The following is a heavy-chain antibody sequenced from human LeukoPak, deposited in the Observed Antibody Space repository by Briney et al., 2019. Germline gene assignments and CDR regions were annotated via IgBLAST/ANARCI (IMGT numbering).Heavy chain of an antibody. CDR1: GYTFTSYG. CDR3: ARDLIAVEATTSLDY. V-gene: IGHV1-18*01. D-gene: IGHD2-15*01. J-gene: IGHJ4*02. Sequence: ASVKVSCKASGYTFTSYGISWVRQAPGQGLEWMGWISAYNGNTNYAQKLQGRVTMTTDTSTSTAYMELSSLRSEDTAVYYCARDLIAVEATTSLDYWGQGTLVTVSS. CDR2: ISAYNGNT.